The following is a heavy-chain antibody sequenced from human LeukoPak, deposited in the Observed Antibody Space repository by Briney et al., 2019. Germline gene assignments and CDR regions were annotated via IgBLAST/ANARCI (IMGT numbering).Heavy chain of an antibody. D-gene: IGHD6-19*01. J-gene: IGHJ4*02. CDR1: GYSFTSHW. Sequence: LGESLKISCKGSGYSFTSHWIGWVRQMPGKALEWMWIIYPGDSDTRYSPSFQGQVTISADKSISTAYLQWSSLKASDTAMYYCARLIAVAGNNYFDYWGQGTLVTVSS. CDR2: IYPGDSDT. CDR3: ARLIAVAGNNYFDY. V-gene: IGHV5-51*01.